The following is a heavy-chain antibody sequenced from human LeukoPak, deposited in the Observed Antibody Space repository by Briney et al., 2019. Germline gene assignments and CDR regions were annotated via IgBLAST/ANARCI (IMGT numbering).Heavy chain of an antibody. CDR1: GYTFTGYY. J-gene: IGHJ6*02. CDR2: INPSGGTT. V-gene: IGHV1-46*01. Sequence: ASVKVSCKASGYTFTGYYMHWVRQAPGQGLEWMGIINPSGGTTVYAQKFHDRVTMTRDTSTSTVYMEVSSLRPEDTAVYYCARPTSIIPASNVYYYYYAMDVWGQGTTVTVSS. CDR3: ARPTSIIPASNVYYYYYAMDV. D-gene: IGHD2-2*01.